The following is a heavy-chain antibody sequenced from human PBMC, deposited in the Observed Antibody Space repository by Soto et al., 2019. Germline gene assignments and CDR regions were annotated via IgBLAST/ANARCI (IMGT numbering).Heavy chain of an antibody. CDR3: AREPVATEYYYYGMDV. J-gene: IGHJ6*02. CDR2: INPSGGST. V-gene: IGHV1-46*01. Sequence: QVQLVQSGAEVKKPGASVKVSCKASGYTFTSYYMHWVRQAPGQGLEWMGIINPSGGSTSYAQKFRGRVTMTKATSTSTVYRELSSRRSEDTAVYYCAREPVATEYYYYGMDVWGQGTTVTVSS. CDR1: GYTFTSYY. D-gene: IGHD5-12*01.